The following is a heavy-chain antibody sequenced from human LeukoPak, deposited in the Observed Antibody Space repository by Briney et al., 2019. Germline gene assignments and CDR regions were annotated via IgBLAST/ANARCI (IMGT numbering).Heavy chain of an antibody. V-gene: IGHV3-23*01. J-gene: IGHJ4*02. Sequence: VGSLRLSSAPSVFTFTSYTMSWVPQAPGEGLEWVSAISGSGGSTYYADSVKGRFTISRDNSKNTLYLQMNSLRAEDTAVYYCAKDPDYYDSSGSLDYWGQGTLVTVSS. D-gene: IGHD3-22*01. CDR3: AKDPDYYDSSGSLDY. CDR2: ISGSGGST. CDR1: VFTFTSYT.